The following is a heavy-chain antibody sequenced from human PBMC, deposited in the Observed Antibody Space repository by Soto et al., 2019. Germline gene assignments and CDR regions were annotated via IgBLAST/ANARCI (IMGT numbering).Heavy chain of an antibody. J-gene: IGHJ3*02. CDR2: IYHSGST. Sequence: SETLSLTCAVSGGSISSGGYSWSWIRQPPGKGLEWIGYIYHSGSTYYNPSLKSRVTISVDRSKNQFSLKLSSVTAADTAVYYCAREMGDFYAFDIWGQGTMVTVSS. V-gene: IGHV4-30-2*01. CDR1: GGSISSGGYS. CDR3: AREMGDFYAFDI. D-gene: IGHD2-21*02.